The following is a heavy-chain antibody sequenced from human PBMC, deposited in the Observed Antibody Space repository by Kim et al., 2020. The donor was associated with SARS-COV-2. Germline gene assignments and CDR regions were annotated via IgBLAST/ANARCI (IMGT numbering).Heavy chain of an antibody. D-gene: IGHD3-3*01. J-gene: IGHJ4*02. CDR1: GFTFSNAW. CDR3: TTVRRFTYYDFWSGWQWIDY. Sequence: GGSLRLSCAASGFTFSNAWMSWVRQAPGKGLEWVGRIKSKTDGGTTDYAAPVKGRFTISRDDSKNTLYLQMNSLKTEDTAVYYCTTVRRFTYYDFWSGWQWIDYWGQGTLVTVSS. V-gene: IGHV3-15*01. CDR2: IKSKTDGGTT.